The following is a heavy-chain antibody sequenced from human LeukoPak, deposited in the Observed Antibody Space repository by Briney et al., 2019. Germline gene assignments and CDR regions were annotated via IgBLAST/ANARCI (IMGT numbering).Heavy chain of an antibody. CDR1: GFTFSNSP. J-gene: IGHJ4*02. Sequence: GGSLRLSCAASGFTFSNSPMHWVRQAPGKGLEWVAVTSHDEGNKYYADSVKGRFTISRDNSKNTLYLQMNSLRAEDTAVYYCARVSTPEGEWLPYFDYWGQGTLVTVSS. V-gene: IGHV3-30-3*01. CDR3: ARVSTPEGEWLPYFDY. D-gene: IGHD3-3*01. CDR2: TSHDEGNK.